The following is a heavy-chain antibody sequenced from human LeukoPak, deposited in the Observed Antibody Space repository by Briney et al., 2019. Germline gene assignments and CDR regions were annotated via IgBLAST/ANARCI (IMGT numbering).Heavy chain of an antibody. CDR2: ISSSSSYI. D-gene: IGHD2-15*01. CDR3: ARAPRNVVDYYYYYTDV. V-gene: IGHV3-21*01. Sequence: PGGSLRLSCAASGFTSSSYSMNWVRHAPGKGLEWVLSISSSSSYIYYADSVKGRFTISRNNAKNSLYLQMNSLRAEDTAVYYCARAPRNVVDYYYYYTDVWGKGTTVTVSS. CDR1: GFTSSSYS. J-gene: IGHJ6*03.